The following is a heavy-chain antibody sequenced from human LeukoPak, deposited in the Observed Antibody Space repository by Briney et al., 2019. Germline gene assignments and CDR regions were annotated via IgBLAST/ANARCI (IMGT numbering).Heavy chain of an antibody. D-gene: IGHD5-24*01. V-gene: IGHV3-48*03. CDR2: ISRSGSTI. J-gene: IGHJ4*02. Sequence: GGSLRLSCAASRFTFSSYEMNWVRQAPGKGLEWVSYISRSGSTIYYADSAKGRFTISRDNANNSLYLQMNSLRAEDTAVYYCARRMATPPYFDYWGQGTLVTVSS. CDR3: ARRMATPPYFDY. CDR1: RFTFSSYE.